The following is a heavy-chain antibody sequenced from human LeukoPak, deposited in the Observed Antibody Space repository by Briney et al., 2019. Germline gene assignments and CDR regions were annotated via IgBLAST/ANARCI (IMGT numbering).Heavy chain of an antibody. J-gene: IGHJ6*04. D-gene: IGHD3-10*02. CDR1: GFTFSSYE. Sequence: PGRSLRLSCAASGFTFSSYEMNWVRQAPGKGVEGVSYISSSGSTIYYADSVKGRFTISRDNAKNSLYLQMNSLRAEDTAVYYCAELGITMIGGVWGKGTTVTISS. CDR2: ISSSGSTI. V-gene: IGHV3-48*03. CDR3: AELGITMIGGV.